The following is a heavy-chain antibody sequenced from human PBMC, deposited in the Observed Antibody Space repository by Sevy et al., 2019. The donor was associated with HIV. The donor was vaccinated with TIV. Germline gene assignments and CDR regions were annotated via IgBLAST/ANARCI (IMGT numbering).Heavy chain of an antibody. V-gene: IGHV3-30-3*01. Sequence: GGSLRLSCAASGFTFSSYAMHWVRQAPGKGLEWVAVISYDGSNKYYADSVKGRFTISRDNSKNTLHLQMNSLRAEDTAVYYCARGITMVRGANDYWGQGTLVTVSS. J-gene: IGHJ4*02. D-gene: IGHD3-10*01. CDR1: GFTFSSYA. CDR2: ISYDGSNK. CDR3: ARGITMVRGANDY.